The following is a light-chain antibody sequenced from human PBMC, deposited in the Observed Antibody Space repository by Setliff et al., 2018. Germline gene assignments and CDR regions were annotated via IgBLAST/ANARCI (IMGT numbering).Light chain of an antibody. CDR3: MENKNWPAT. J-gene: IGKJ4*01. CDR2: KVS. CDR1: QSLVRSDGNTY. V-gene: IGKV2-30*02. Sequence: DVVMTQSPLSLPVTLGQPASISCRSSQSLVRSDGNTYLSWFQQRPGQSPRRLIYKVSNRESGVPDRFSGSGSGTDFTLKISRVEAEDVGLYYCMENKNWPATFGGGTKVDIK.